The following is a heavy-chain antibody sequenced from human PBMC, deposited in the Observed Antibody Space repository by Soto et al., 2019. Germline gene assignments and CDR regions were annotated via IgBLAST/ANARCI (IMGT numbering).Heavy chain of an antibody. CDR1: GDSISSPNW. CDR2: MFASGRS. CDR3: AREGFDHRPDY. V-gene: IGHV4-4*02. J-gene: IGHJ4*02. Sequence: QVQLQESGPGLVKPSETLSLTCAVSGDSISSPNWWSWYRQPPGKGLELIGEMFASGRSNYNPSLIGRVTISLDTSKNHFSLKLTSLAAADTAIYYCAREGFDHRPDYWGQGIPVTVSS.